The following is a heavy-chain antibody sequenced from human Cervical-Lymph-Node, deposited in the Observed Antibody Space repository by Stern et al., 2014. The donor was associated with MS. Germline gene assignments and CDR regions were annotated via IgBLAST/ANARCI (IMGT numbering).Heavy chain of an antibody. D-gene: IGHD1-14*01. CDR2: ISTTGSST. CDR3: ARDYRTNIFDA. Sequence: QVQLVESGGGLVKPGGSLRLSCAASGFIFSDYYMTWIRQAPGQGLEWISYISTTGSSTFYADSVKGRFSMSRDNGKNSLYLQMNSLRVEDTAIYYCARDYRTNIFDAWGQGTLVTVSS. J-gene: IGHJ5*02. V-gene: IGHV3-11*01. CDR1: GFIFSDYY.